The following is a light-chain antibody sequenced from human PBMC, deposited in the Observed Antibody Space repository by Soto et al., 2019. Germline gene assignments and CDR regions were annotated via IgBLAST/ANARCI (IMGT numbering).Light chain of an antibody. CDR1: QSISSD. Sequence: EIMMTQSPDTLSVSPGERATVSCRASQSISSDFAWFQLKPGQAPRLLIYDASNRATGIPARFSGSGSGTDFTLTISSLEPEDFAVYYCQQRSNWPPEVTFGPGTKVDIK. V-gene: IGKV3-11*01. CDR3: QQRSNWPPEVT. J-gene: IGKJ3*01. CDR2: DAS.